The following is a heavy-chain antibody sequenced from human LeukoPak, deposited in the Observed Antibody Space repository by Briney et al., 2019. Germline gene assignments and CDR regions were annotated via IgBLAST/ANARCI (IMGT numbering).Heavy chain of an antibody. V-gene: IGHV3-74*03. CDR1: GFTISNYW. CDR3: ARDRHCANGVCHSPPGMDV. J-gene: IGHJ6*02. Sequence: GGSLRLSCVGSGFTISNYWMHWVRQAPGTGLVWVSRIHPDGSITTYADSVKGRFTISRDNSKNTMYLQINSLRAEDTAVYYCARDRHCANGVCHSPPGMDVWGQGTTVTVSS. D-gene: IGHD2-8*01. CDR2: IHPDGSIT.